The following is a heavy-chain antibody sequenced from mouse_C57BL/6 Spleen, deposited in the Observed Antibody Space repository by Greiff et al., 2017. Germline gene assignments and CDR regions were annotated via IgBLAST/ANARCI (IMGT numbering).Heavy chain of an antibody. CDR1: GFNIKDDY. CDR3: TYDGYEAY. V-gene: IGHV14-4*01. CDR2: IDPENGDT. Sequence: VQLQQSGAELVRPGASVKLSCTASGFNIKDDYMHWVKQRPEQGLEWIGWIDPENGDTEYASKFQGKATITADTSSNTAYLQLSSLTSEDTAVYYCTYDGYEAYWGQGTLVTVSA. D-gene: IGHD2-3*01. J-gene: IGHJ3*01.